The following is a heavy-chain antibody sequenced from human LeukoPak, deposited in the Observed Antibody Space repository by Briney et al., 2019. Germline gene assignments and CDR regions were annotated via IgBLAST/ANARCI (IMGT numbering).Heavy chain of an antibody. J-gene: IGHJ3*02. CDR2: ISAYNGNT. CDR1: GYTFTSYG. CDR3: AGVAIPAAMSWAFDI. V-gene: IGHV1-18*01. D-gene: IGHD2-2*01. Sequence: ASVKVSCKASGYTFTSYGISWVRQAPGQGLEWMEWISAYNGNTNYAQKLQGRVTMTTDTSTSTAYMELRSLRSDDTAVYYCAGVAIPAAMSWAFDIWGQGTMVTVSS.